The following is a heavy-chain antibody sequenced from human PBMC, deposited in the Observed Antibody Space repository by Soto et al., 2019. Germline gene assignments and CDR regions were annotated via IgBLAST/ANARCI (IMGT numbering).Heavy chain of an antibody. CDR2: ISGGGETT. CDR3: ACNSGPGSYYFDY. CDR1: GFTFSSYA. V-gene: IGHV3-23*01. Sequence: SGWSLRLSCAASGFTFSSYAMWWVRQAPGKGLECVSSISGGGETTYYADSVKGRFTISRDNSKNTLYLQMNSLRAEDTAVYYCACNSGPGSYYFDYWGQGTLVTVSS. J-gene: IGHJ4*02. D-gene: IGHD3-10*01.